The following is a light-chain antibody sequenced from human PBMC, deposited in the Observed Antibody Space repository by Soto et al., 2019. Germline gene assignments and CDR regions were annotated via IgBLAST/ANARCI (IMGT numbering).Light chain of an antibody. CDR1: QSISTW. J-gene: IGKJ1*01. CDR2: KAS. V-gene: IGKV1-5*03. Sequence: DIQMTQSPSTLSASVGDRVTITCRASQSISTWLAWYQQKPGKAPKLLIYKASSLESGVPSRSSGSGSGTEFTLTISSLQPDDFATYYCQQYNDYSRTFGQGTKVEI. CDR3: QQYNDYSRT.